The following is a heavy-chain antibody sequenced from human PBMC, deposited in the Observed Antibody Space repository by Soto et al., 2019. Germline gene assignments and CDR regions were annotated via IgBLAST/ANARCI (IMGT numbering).Heavy chain of an antibody. Sequence: HPGGSLRLSCAASGFTFSSYAMSWVRQAPGKGLEWVSAISGSGGSTYYADSVKGRFTISRDNSKNTLYLQMNSLRAEDTAVYYCAKFSGSGWPPRYYFDYWGQGTLVTVSS. J-gene: IGHJ4*02. CDR1: GFTFSSYA. D-gene: IGHD6-19*01. CDR3: AKFSGSGWPPRYYFDY. V-gene: IGHV3-23*01. CDR2: ISGSGGST.